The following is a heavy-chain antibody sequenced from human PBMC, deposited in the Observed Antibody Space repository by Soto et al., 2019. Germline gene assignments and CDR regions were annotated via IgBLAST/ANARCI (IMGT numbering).Heavy chain of an antibody. D-gene: IGHD3-3*01. CDR2: ISYDGSNK. CDR3: AKDYRGYYDFWSGYSPYYYYYGMDV. J-gene: IGHJ6*02. Sequence: GGSLRLSCAASGFTFSSYGMHWIRQAPGKGLEWVAVISYDGSNKYYADSVKGRFTISRDNSKNTLYLQMNSLRAEDTAVYYCAKDYRGYYDFWSGYSPYYYYYGMDVWGQGTTVTVS. CDR1: GFTFSSYG. V-gene: IGHV3-30*18.